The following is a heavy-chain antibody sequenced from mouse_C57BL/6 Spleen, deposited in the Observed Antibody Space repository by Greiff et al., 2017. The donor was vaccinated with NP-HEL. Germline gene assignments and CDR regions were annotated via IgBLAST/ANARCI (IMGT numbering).Heavy chain of an antibody. Sequence: EVQLVESGGGLVQPKGSLKLSCAASGFSFNTYAMNWVRQAPGKGLEWVAGIRSKSNNYATYYADSVKDRFTISRDDSESMLYLQMNNLKTEDTAMYYCVRHVGSSYWYFDVWGTGTTVTVSS. CDR1: GFSFNTYA. V-gene: IGHV10-1*01. J-gene: IGHJ1*03. CDR2: IRSKSNNYAT. D-gene: IGHD1-1*01. CDR3: VRHVGSSYWYFDV.